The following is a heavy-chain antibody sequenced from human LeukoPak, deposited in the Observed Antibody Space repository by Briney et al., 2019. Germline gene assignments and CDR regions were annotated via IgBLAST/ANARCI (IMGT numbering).Heavy chain of an antibody. CDR2: ITSGSSYT. V-gene: IGHV3-11*03. CDR3: ATSKPTFDY. CDR1: GFTFSDYY. J-gene: IGHJ4*02. Sequence: GGSLRLSCAASGFTFSDYYMSWIRQAPGKGLEWVSYITSGSSYTNYADSVKGRFTISRDNAKNSLYLQMNSLRAEGTAVYYCATSKPTFDYWGQGTLVTVSS. D-gene: IGHD1-14*01.